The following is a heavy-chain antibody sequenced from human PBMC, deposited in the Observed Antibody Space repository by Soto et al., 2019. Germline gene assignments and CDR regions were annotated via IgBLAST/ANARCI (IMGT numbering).Heavy chain of an antibody. CDR1: GGSISSGGYY. Sequence: SETLSLTCTVSGGSISSGGYYWSWIRQHPGKGLEWIGYIYYSGSTYYNPSLKSRVTISVDTSKNQFSLKLSSVTAADTAVYYCARADYGDYPRFDYWGQGTLVTVSS. CDR2: IYYSGST. J-gene: IGHJ4*02. CDR3: ARADYGDYPRFDY. D-gene: IGHD4-17*01. V-gene: IGHV4-31*03.